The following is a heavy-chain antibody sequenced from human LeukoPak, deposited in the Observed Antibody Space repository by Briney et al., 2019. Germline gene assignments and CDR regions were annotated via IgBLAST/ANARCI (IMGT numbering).Heavy chain of an antibody. Sequence: GGSLRLSCAASGLTFSSYEMNWVRQAPGKGLEWVSSISSSSSYIYYADSVKGRFTISRDNAKNSLYLQMNSLRAEDTAVYYCARDSRWELFLAVGINFDYWGQGTLVTVSS. CDR1: GLTFSSYE. J-gene: IGHJ4*02. CDR2: ISSSSSYI. D-gene: IGHD1-26*01. V-gene: IGHV3-21*01. CDR3: ARDSRWELFLAVGINFDY.